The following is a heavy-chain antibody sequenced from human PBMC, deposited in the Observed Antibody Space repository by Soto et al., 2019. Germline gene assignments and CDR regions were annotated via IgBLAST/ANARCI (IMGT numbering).Heavy chain of an antibody. CDR1: GLTFSSYG. CDR3: AKDRSRSSGYYYFDY. CDR2: ISYDGSNK. D-gene: IGHD3-22*01. J-gene: IGHJ4*02. Sequence: GGSLRLSCAASGLTFSSYGMHWVRQAPGKGLEWVAVISYDGSNKYYADSVKGRFTISRDNSKNTLYLQMNSLRAEDTAVYYCAKDRSRSSGYYYFDYWGQGTLVTVSS. V-gene: IGHV3-30*18.